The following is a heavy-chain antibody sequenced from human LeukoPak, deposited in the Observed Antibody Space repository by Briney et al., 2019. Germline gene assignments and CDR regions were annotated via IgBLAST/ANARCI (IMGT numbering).Heavy chain of an antibody. J-gene: IGHJ3*02. CDR1: GFTVSSNY. CDR3: AREGRYCSGGSCYGFYAFDI. D-gene: IGHD2-15*01. CDR2: IYSGCST. V-gene: IGHV3-53*01. Sequence: PGGSLRLSCAASGFTVSSNYMSWVRQAPGKGLEWVSVIYSGCSTYYADSVKGRFTISRDNSKNTLYLQMNSLRAEDTAVYYCAREGRYCSGGSCYGFYAFDIWGQGTMVTVSS.